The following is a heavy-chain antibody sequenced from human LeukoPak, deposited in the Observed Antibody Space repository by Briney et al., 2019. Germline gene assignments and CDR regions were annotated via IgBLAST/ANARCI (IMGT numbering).Heavy chain of an antibody. CDR1: GFTFSNYA. CDR3: ARRSSIAVAGAFDY. CDR2: ISGSGDST. D-gene: IGHD6-19*01. J-gene: IGHJ4*02. Sequence: GGSLRLSCAASGFTFSNYAMRWVRQAPGKGLEWVSGISGSGDSTYYADSVKGRFTISRDNSKNTLYLQMNSLRAEDTAVYYCARRSSIAVAGAFDYWGQGTLVTVSS. V-gene: IGHV3-23*01.